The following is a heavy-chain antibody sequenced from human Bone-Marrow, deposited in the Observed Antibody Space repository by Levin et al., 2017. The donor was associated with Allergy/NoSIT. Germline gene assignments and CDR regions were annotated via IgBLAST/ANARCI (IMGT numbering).Heavy chain of an antibody. Sequence: GASVKVSCKASGYTFTSYYMHWVRQAPGQGLEWMGIINPSGGSTSYAQKFQGRVTMTRDTSTSTVYMELSSLRSEDTAVYYCARVGYCSSTSCYVFFDYWGQGTLVTVSS. V-gene: IGHV1-46*01. J-gene: IGHJ4*02. CDR2: INPSGGST. D-gene: IGHD2-2*03. CDR3: ARVGYCSSTSCYVFFDY. CDR1: GYTFTSYY.